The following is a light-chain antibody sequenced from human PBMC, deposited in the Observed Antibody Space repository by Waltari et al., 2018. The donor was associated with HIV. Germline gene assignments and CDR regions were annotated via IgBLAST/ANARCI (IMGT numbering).Light chain of an antibody. CDR1: RSDVGTYSL. Sequence: QSALTQPASVSESPGPSITISCTGTRSDVGTYSLVSWYQHHPGNAPKLMIYEGNKRPSGVSNRFSGSKSGNTASLTISGLQAEDEADYYCSSYTSFSTVLFGGGTKLTVL. CDR3: SSYTSFSTVL. V-gene: IGLV2-23*01. J-gene: IGLJ2*01. CDR2: EGN.